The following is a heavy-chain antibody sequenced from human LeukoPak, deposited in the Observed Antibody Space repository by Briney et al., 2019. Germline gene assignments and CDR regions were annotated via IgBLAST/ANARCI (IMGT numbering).Heavy chain of an antibody. J-gene: IGHJ4*02. CDR3: ARGLVNTAMVQVY. CDR1: GYTFTSYD. Sequence: ASVKVSCKASGYTFTSYDINWVRQATGQGLEWMGWMNPNSGNTGYAQKFQGRVTITRNTSISTAYMELSSLRSEDTAVYYCARGLVNTAMVQVYWGQGTLVTVSS. V-gene: IGHV1-8*03. CDR2: MNPNSGNT. D-gene: IGHD5-18*01.